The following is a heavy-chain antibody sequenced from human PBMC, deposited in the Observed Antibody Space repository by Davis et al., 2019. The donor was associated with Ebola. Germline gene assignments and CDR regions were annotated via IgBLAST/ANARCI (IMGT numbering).Heavy chain of an antibody. J-gene: IGHJ4*02. CDR2: IYVFNGAT. V-gene: IGHV1-2*06. CDR3: ARLRFGEVGFDY. Sequence: AASVKVSCKASRYTFTDYYLHWLRQAPGHGLEWMGLIYVFNGATNFADSFQGRVTMTTDTSTGTAYLDLRSLRSDDTAVYYCARLRFGEVGFDYWGQGTLVTVSS. CDR1: RYTFTDYY. D-gene: IGHD3-10*01.